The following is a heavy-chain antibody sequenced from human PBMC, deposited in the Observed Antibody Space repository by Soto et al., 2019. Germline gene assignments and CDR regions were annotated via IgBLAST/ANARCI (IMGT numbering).Heavy chain of an antibody. CDR1: GGSISGSD. Sequence: PSETLSLTCSVSGGSISGSDWSWIRQSPWKGLEWLGYVYYTGSTNYSPYLRRRVSISVDTSKNEFSLRLSSVTAADTAVYYCARDMHAFFTHSFDPWGQGTLVTVSS. V-gene: IGHV4-59*01. CDR3: ARDMHAFFTHSFDP. J-gene: IGHJ5*02. D-gene: IGHD3-16*01. CDR2: VYYTGST.